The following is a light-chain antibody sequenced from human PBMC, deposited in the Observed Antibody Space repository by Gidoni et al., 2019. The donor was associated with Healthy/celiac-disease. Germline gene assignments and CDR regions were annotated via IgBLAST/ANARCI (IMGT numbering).Light chain of an antibody. CDR1: QDISNY. CDR2: DAY. CDR3: QQYDNLPLFT. J-gene: IGKJ3*01. V-gene: IGKV1-33*01. Sequence: DIKMTQSPSSLSASVGDRVTITCQASQDISNYLNWYQQKPGKAPKLLIYDAYNLETGVPSRFSGSRSGTDFTFTISSLQPEDIATYYCQQYDNLPLFTFGPGTKVDIK.